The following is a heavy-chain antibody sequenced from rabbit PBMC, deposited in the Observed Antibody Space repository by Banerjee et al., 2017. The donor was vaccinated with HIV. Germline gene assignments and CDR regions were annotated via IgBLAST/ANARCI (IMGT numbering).Heavy chain of an antibody. D-gene: IGHD4-1*01. CDR1: GFSFSSSYW. CDR2: IYVGSSGST. CDR3: ARESRVSSGWGGFNL. J-gene: IGHJ4*01. Sequence: QSLEESGGGLVKPGGTLTLTCTASGFSFSSSYWICWVRQAPGKGLEWIACIYVGSSGSTYYASWATGRFTISKTSSTTETLQMTSLTAADTATYFCARESRVSSGWGGFNLWGPGTLVTVS. V-gene: IGHV1S40*01.